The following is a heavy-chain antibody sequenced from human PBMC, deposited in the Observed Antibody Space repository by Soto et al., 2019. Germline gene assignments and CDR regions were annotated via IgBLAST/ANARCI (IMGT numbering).Heavy chain of an antibody. CDR1: GYTFTGYY. CDR3: ARGVSGWSPFDL. CDR2: INPNSGGT. V-gene: IGHV1-2*04. J-gene: IGHJ4*02. D-gene: IGHD6-19*01. Sequence: ASVKVSCKASGYTFTGYYMHWVRQAPGQGLGWMGWINPNSGGTNYAQKFQGWVTMTRDTSISTAYMELSRLRSDDTAVFFCARGVSGWSPFDLWGQGTLVTVSS.